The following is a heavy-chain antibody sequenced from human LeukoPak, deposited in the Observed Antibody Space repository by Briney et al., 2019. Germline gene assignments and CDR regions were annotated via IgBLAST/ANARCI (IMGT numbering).Heavy chain of an antibody. V-gene: IGHV1-8*03. Sequence: ASVKVSCKASGYPFTSYDINWVRQATGQGLEWMGWMNPNSGNTGYAQKFQGRVTFSRNTSITTAYMELSSLRSEDTAVYYCTTRMRIQLWYYFDYWGQGTLVTVSS. CDR1: GYPFTSYD. D-gene: IGHD5-18*01. CDR3: TTRMRIQLWYYFDY. CDR2: MNPNSGNT. J-gene: IGHJ4*02.